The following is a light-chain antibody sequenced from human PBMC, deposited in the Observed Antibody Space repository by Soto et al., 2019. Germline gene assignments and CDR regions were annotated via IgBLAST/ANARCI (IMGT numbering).Light chain of an antibody. J-gene: IGKJ3*01. Sequence: EIVLTQSPGTLSLSPGERATLSCRASQSVSSSYLAWYQQKPGQAPRLLIYGASSRATGIPDRFSGSGSGTDFTLTISRLEPEDFAVYYGQQYGSSPRVTFGPGTKVDIK. CDR1: QSVSSSY. CDR2: GAS. CDR3: QQYGSSPRVT. V-gene: IGKV3-20*01.